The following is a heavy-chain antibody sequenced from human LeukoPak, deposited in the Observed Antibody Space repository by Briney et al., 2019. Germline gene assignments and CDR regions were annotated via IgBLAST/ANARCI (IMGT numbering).Heavy chain of an antibody. V-gene: IGHV4-59*08. CDR2: IYYSGST. Sequence: PSETLSLTCTVSGGSISSYYWSWIRQPPGKGLEWIGYIYYSGSTNYNPSLKSRVTISVDTSKNQFSLKLSSVTAADTAVYFCARQGGFAIPAGIWGKGTTVTVSS. J-gene: IGHJ6*04. CDR1: GGSISSYY. D-gene: IGHD1-26*01. CDR3: ARQGGFAIPAGI.